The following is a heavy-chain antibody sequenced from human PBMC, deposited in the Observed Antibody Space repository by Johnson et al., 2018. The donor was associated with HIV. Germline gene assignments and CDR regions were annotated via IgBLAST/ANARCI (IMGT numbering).Heavy chain of an antibody. CDR3: ARRRSYSSSWEPPDDAFDI. CDR1: DFTFSDYY. D-gene: IGHD6-13*01. Sequence: EVQLVESGGGVVQPGRSLRLSCAASDFTFSDYYMDWVRQAPGKGLEWVGRTTDKLNSYTTKYAASVTGRVTISRDDSKKSLYLQMNSLRAEATAVYYCARRRSYSSSWEPPDDAFDIWGHGTMVTVSS. J-gene: IGHJ3*02. V-gene: IGHV3-72*01. CDR2: TTDKLNSYTT.